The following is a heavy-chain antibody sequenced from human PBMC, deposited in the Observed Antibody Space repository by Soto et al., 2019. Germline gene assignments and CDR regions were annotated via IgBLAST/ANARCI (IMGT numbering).Heavy chain of an antibody. V-gene: IGHV1-2*02. Sequence: ASVKVSCKASGYTFTGYYMHWVRQAPGQGLEWMGWINPNSGGTNYAQKFQGRVTMTRDTSISTAYMELSRLRSDDTAVYYCARAGGGYSYDDAFDIWGQGTMVTVSS. CDR3: ARAGGGYSYDDAFDI. CDR1: GYTFTGYY. CDR2: INPNSGGT. J-gene: IGHJ3*02. D-gene: IGHD5-18*01.